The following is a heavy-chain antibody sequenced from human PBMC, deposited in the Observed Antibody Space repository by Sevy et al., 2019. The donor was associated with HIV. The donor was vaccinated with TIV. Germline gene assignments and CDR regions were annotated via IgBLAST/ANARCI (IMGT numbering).Heavy chain of an antibody. CDR1: GFTFDDYA. CDR3: AKDSGYYYGSGSNRYYYGMDV. CDR2: ISWNSGSI. V-gene: IGHV3-9*01. J-gene: IGHJ6*02. D-gene: IGHD3-10*01. Sequence: GGSLRLSCAASGFTFDDYAMHWVRQAPGKGLEWVSGISWNSGSIGYADSVKGRFTISRDNAKNSLYLQMNSLRAEDTALHYCAKDSGYYYGSGSNRYYYGMDVWGQGTTVTVSS.